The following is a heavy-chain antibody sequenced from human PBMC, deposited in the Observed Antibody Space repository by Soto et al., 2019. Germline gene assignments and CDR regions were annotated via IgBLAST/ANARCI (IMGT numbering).Heavy chain of an antibody. CDR1: GFTVSTKY. D-gene: IGHD6-19*01. CDR3: ATSTGFPGFYY. Sequence: EVQLVESGGGLVQPGGSLRLSCAASGFTVSTKYMSWVRQAPGKGLEWVSVLYSGGSTFFAGSVKGRFTVSRDNFKNTVYLQMNSLRGQDTGVYYCATSTGFPGFYYWGQGSLVTVSS. V-gene: IGHV3-66*01. J-gene: IGHJ4*02. CDR2: LYSGGST.